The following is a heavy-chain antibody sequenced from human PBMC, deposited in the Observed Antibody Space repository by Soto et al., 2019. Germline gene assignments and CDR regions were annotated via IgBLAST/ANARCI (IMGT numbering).Heavy chain of an antibody. CDR1: GGTFSSYA. D-gene: IGHD1-26*01. CDR3: GLGVYPWCSGSDWVGF. J-gene: IGHJ4*02. CDR2: MIPIFGTA. V-gene: IGHV1-69*13. Sequence: ASVKVSCKASGGTFSSYAVSWVRQAPGQGLEWMGGMIPIFGTANYAQKVQGRVTVTADESTGTAYMELSRLGSEGKAVCCGGLGVYPWCSGSDWVGFRGQGTLVRVSS.